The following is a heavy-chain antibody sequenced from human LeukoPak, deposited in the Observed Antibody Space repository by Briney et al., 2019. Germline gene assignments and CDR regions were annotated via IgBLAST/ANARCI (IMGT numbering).Heavy chain of an antibody. Sequence: PGGSLRLSCAASGFTFSSYAMSWVRQAPGKGLEWVSAISGSGGSTYYADSVKGRFTISRDNSKNTLYLQMNSLRAEDTAVYYCAREYYDILTGYYKYYFDYWGQGTLVTVSS. CDR1: GFTFSSYA. J-gene: IGHJ4*02. V-gene: IGHV3-23*01. CDR3: AREYYDILTGYYKYYFDY. D-gene: IGHD3-9*01. CDR2: ISGSGGST.